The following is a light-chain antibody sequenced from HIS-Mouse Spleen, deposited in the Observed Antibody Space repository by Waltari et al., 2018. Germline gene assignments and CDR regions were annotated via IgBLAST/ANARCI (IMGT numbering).Light chain of an antibody. CDR2: EVS. CDR3: SSYAGSNNLGV. V-gene: IGLV2-8*01. Sequence: QSALTQPPSASGSPGQSVTISCTGPSSDVGGYNYVSWYQQHPGKAPNLMIYEVSKRPSGVPDRFSGSKSGNTASLTVSGLQAEDEADYYCSSYAGSNNLGVFGGGTKLTVL. CDR1: SSDVGGYNY. J-gene: IGLJ2*01.